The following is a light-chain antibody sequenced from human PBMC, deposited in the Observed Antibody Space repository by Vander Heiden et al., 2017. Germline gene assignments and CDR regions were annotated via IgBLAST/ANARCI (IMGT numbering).Light chain of an antibody. V-gene: IGKV1-39*01. CDR3: QQSYSTPRT. Sequence: DIQMTQSLSFLSASVGDRVTITCRASQSISSYLNWYQQKPGKAPKLLIYAASSLQSGVPSRFSGSGSGTDFTLTISSLQPEDFATYYCQQSYSTPRTFGQGTKVEIK. CDR1: QSISSY. CDR2: AAS. J-gene: IGKJ1*01.